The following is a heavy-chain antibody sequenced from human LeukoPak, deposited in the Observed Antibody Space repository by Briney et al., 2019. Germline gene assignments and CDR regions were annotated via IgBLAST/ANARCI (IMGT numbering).Heavy chain of an antibody. CDR3: AKLGATVGYSTIYY. D-gene: IGHD1-26*01. V-gene: IGHV1-18*04. Sequence: GASVKVSCKASGYSFTSYGISWVRQAPGHGLEWMGWISTYDGNTNYAQRVQDRLTMTTDSSTSTAYMELRSLRSDDTAVYYCAKLGATVGYSTIYYWGQGTLVTVSS. J-gene: IGHJ4*02. CDR2: ISTYDGNT. CDR1: GYSFTSYG.